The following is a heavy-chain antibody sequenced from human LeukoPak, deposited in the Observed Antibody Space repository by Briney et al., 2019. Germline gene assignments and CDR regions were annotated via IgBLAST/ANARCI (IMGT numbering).Heavy chain of an antibody. CDR1: GYTFTGYY. D-gene: IGHD6-19*01. Sequence: GAPVKVSCKASGYTFTGYYMHWVRQAPGQGLEWMGRINPNSGGTNYAQKFQGRVTMTRDTSISTAYMELSRLRSDDTAVYYCAREHSSGWQPFDYWGQGTLVTVSS. J-gene: IGHJ4*02. CDR2: INPNSGGT. V-gene: IGHV1-2*06. CDR3: AREHSSGWQPFDY.